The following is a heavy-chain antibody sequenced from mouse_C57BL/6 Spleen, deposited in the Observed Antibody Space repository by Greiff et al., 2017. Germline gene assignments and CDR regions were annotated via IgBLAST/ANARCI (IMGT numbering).Heavy chain of an antibody. V-gene: IGHV1-50*01. J-gene: IGHJ1*03. CDR2: IDPSDSYT. CDR1: GYTFTSYW. Sequence: QVQLQQPGAELVKPGASVKLSCKASGYTFTSYWMQWVKQRPGQGLEWIGEIDPSDSYTNYNQKFKGKATLTVDTSSSTAYMQLSSLTSEDSAVYYCATPARVLGWYFDVWGTGTTVTVSS. D-gene: IGHD1-1*01. CDR3: ATPARVLGWYFDV.